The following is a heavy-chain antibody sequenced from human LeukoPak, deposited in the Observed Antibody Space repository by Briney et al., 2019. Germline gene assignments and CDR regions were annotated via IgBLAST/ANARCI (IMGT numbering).Heavy chain of an antibody. CDR1: GFTFSSYS. Sequence: PGGSLRLSCAASGFTFSSYSMNWVRQAPGKGLEWVSYISSSSSTIYYADSVKGRFTISRDNAKNSLYLQMNSLRAEDTAVYYCARDLKWELLWLGDYFDYWGQGTLVTVSS. J-gene: IGHJ4*02. CDR3: ARDLKWELLWLGDYFDY. CDR2: ISSSSSTI. V-gene: IGHV3-48*01. D-gene: IGHD1-26*01.